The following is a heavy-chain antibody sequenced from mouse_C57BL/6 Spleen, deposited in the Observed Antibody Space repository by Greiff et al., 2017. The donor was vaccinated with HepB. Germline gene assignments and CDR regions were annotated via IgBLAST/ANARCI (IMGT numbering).Heavy chain of an antibody. CDR1: GYTFTDYY. Sequence: EVQLQQSGPVLVKPGASVKMSCKASGYTFTDYYMNWVKQSHGKSLEWIGVINPYNGGTSYNQKFKGKATLTVDKSSSTAYMALNSLTSEDSAVYYCANYYGSSRAMDYWGQGTSVTVSS. V-gene: IGHV1-19*01. CDR2: INPYNGGT. D-gene: IGHD1-1*01. J-gene: IGHJ4*01. CDR3: ANYYGSSRAMDY.